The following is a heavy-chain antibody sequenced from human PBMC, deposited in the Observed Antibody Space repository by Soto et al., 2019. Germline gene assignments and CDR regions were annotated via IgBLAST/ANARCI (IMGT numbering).Heavy chain of an antibody. CDR3: ARDPSSGGYCPGPCFDN. D-gene: IGHD2-21*01. CDR2: IIPIFGTA. Sequence: SVKVSCKASGGTFSSYAISWVRQAPGQGLEWMGGIIPIFGTANYAQKFQGRVTITADKSTSTAYMELSSLRSEDTAVYYCARDPSSGGYCPGPCFDNWGQGTQVTVSS. J-gene: IGHJ4*02. V-gene: IGHV1-69*06. CDR1: GGTFSSYA.